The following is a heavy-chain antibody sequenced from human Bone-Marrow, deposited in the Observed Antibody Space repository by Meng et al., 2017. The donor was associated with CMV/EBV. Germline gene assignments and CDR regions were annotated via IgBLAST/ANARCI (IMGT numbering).Heavy chain of an antibody. CDR3: ARKGYCTSSTCYNFYGMDV. CDR2: ISSSGSTI. V-gene: IGHV3-48*04. D-gene: IGHD2/OR15-2a*01. Sequence: ETLSLTCAASGFTFSSYWMTWVRQAPGKGLEWVSYISSSGSTIYYADSEKGRFAISRDNAQNSLHLQMNSLRVEDTALYYCARKGYCTSSTCYNFYGMDVWGQGTAVTVSS. J-gene: IGHJ6*02. CDR1: GFTFSSYW.